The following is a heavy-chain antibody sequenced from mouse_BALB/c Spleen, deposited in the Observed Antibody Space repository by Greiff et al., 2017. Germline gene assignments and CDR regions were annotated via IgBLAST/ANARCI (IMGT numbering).Heavy chain of an antibody. J-gene: IGHJ4*01. Sequence: EVKLMESRPGLVKPSQSLSLTCTVTGYSITSDYAWNWIRQFPGNKLEWMGYISYSGSTSYNPSLKSRISITRDTSKNQFFLQLNSVTTEDTATYYCARKEYGNFYYAMDYWGQGTSVTVSS. CDR3: ARKEYGNFYYAMDY. D-gene: IGHD2-10*02. CDR1: GYSITSDYA. CDR2: ISYSGST. V-gene: IGHV3-2*02.